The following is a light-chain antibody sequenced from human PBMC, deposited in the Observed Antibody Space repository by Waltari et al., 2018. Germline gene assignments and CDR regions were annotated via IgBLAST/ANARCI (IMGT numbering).Light chain of an antibody. CDR3: SAWDDSLNGPVV. Sequence: QSVLTQPPSASGTLGQRVTISCSGSSSNIGSNVVSWYQQVPGTAPRLIIHNTHQRPSGVPDRFSGSKSGTSASLAISGLQAADEADYYCSAWDDSLNGPVVFGGGTKVTVL. V-gene: IGLV1-44*01. J-gene: IGLJ2*01. CDR1: SSNIGSNV. CDR2: NTH.